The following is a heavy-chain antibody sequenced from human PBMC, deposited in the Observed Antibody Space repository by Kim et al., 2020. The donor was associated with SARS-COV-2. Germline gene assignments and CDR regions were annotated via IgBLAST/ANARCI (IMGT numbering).Heavy chain of an antibody. CDR2: ISGSGGST. CDR3: AKGRWGGSGNPPGNWFDP. D-gene: IGHD3-10*01. J-gene: IGHJ5*02. CDR1: GFTFSSYA. V-gene: IGHV3-23*01. Sequence: GGSLRLSCAASGFTFSSYAMSWVRQAPGKGLEWVSAISGSGGSTYYADSVKGRFTISRDNSKNTLYLQMNSLRAEDTAVYYCAKGRWGGSGNPPGNWFDPWGQGSLGTVSS.